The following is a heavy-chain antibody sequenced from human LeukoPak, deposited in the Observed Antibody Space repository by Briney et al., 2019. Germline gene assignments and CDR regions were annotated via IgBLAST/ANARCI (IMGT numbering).Heavy chain of an antibody. V-gene: IGHV3-7*01. J-gene: IGHJ4*02. D-gene: IGHD6-19*01. Sequence: GGSLRLSCAASGFTFSSYWMTWVRQAPGKGLEWVANMNLDGSEKYYVDSVKGRFIISRDNAKNSLYLQMNSLRAEDTAVYYCARELAVAGGLDYWGQGTLVTVSS. CDR2: MNLDGSEK. CDR1: GFTFSSYW. CDR3: ARELAVAGGLDY.